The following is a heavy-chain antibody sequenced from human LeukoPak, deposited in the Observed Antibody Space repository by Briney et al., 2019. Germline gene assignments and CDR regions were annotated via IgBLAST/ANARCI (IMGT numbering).Heavy chain of an antibody. V-gene: IGHV4-4*07. Sequence: PSETLSLTCTVSGGSISSYYWSWIRQPAGKGLEWIGRIYTSGSTNYNPSLKSRVTMSVDTSKNQFSLRLSSVTAADTAVYYCARVGSGSYFGAFDIWGQGTMVTVSS. D-gene: IGHD1-26*01. CDR1: GGSISSYY. CDR3: ARVGSGSYFGAFDI. CDR2: IYTSGST. J-gene: IGHJ3*02.